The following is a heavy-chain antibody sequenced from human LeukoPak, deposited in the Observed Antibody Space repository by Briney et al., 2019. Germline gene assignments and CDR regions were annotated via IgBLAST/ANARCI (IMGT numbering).Heavy chain of an antibody. Sequence: GGSLRLSCAASGFTFSSYGMNWVRQAPGKGLEWVSSISSSSSYIYYADSVKGRFTISRDNAKNSLYLQMNSLRAEDTAVYYCARDWENYYDSTLYDYWGQGTLVTVSS. CDR1: GFTFSSYG. J-gene: IGHJ4*02. CDR2: ISSSSSYI. V-gene: IGHV3-21*01. D-gene: IGHD3-22*01. CDR3: ARDWENYYDSTLYDY.